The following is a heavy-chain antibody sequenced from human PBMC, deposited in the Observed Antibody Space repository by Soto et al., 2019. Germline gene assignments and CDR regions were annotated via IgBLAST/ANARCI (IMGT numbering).Heavy chain of an antibody. Sequence: SSETLSLTCTVSGASISVHSYYWTWIRQPPGKGLEWIGSSYYSGTTYFNPSLKSRATISVDTSKNQFSLRLTSVTAADTAIYYCTRRYHWHDNYFDPWGPGAMVTVSS. J-gene: IGHJ5*02. CDR1: GASISVHSYY. CDR3: TRRYHWHDNYFDP. CDR2: SYYSGTT. V-gene: IGHV4-39*01. D-gene: IGHD3-9*01.